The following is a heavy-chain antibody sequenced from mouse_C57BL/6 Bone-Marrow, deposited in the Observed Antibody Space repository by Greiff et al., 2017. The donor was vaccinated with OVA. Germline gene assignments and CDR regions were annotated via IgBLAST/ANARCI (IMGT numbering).Heavy chain of an antibody. CDR1: GYTFTDYY. Sequence: EVQLVESGPVLVKPGASVKMSCKASGYTFTDYYMNWVKQSHGKSLEWIGVINPYNGGTSYNQKFKGKATLTVDKSSSTAYMELNSLTSEDSAVYYCARGGNYNYAMDYWGQGTSVTVSS. V-gene: IGHV1-19*01. J-gene: IGHJ4*01. D-gene: IGHD2-1*01. CDR2: INPYNGGT. CDR3: ARGGNYNYAMDY.